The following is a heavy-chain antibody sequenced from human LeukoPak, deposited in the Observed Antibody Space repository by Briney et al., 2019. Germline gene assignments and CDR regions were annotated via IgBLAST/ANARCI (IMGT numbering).Heavy chain of an antibody. J-gene: IGHJ4*02. Sequence: AGGSLRLSCAASGFTFDDYAMHWVRQAPGKGLEWVSGISWNSGSIGYADSVKGRFTISRDNAKNSLYLQMNSLRAEDTALYYCAKARYYDSSGYLDYWGQGTLVTVSS. V-gene: IGHV3-9*01. D-gene: IGHD3-22*01. CDR3: AKARYYDSSGYLDY. CDR2: ISWNSGSI. CDR1: GFTFDDYA.